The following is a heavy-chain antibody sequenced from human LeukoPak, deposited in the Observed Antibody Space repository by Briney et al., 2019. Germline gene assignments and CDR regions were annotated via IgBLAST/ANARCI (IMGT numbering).Heavy chain of an antibody. CDR1: GGSISDHY. Sequence: SETLSLTCTVSGGSISDHYWSWIRQPPGRGLEYLGYIHYSGSTDSSPSLKSRVTISVDTSKNQFSLRLSSVTAADTAVYYCAKFGNYPVHVSYSYHYLDVWGKGTTVTASS. CDR3: AKFGNYPVHVSYSYHYLDV. J-gene: IGHJ6*03. V-gene: IGHV4-59*11. D-gene: IGHD1-7*01. CDR2: IHYSGST.